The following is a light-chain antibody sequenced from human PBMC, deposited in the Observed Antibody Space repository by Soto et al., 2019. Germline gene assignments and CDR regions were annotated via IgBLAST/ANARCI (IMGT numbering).Light chain of an antibody. CDR3: QQYNNYRGT. CDR1: QSVSRN. CDR2: GAS. Sequence: EIVMPQSPATLSVSPGERATLSCRASQSVSRNLAWYQQKPGQAPRLLIYGASTSATGIPARLSGSGSGTEFTLTHSSLQSEDFAVYYCQQYNNYRGTFGQGTRLELQ. J-gene: IGKJ5*01. V-gene: IGKV3-15*01.